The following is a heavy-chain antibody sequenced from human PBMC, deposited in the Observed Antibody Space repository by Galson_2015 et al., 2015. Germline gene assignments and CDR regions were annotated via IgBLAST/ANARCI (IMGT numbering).Heavy chain of an antibody. Sequence: QSGAEVKKPGESLKISCKGSGYSFTSYWIGWVRQMPGKGLEWMGIIYPGDSDTRYSPSFQGQVTISADKSISTAYLQWSSLKASDTAMYYCARDALTMVQGVIGAFDIWGQGTMVTVSS. CDR2: IYPGDSDT. V-gene: IGHV5-51*01. J-gene: IGHJ3*02. D-gene: IGHD3-10*01. CDR3: ARDALTMVQGVIGAFDI. CDR1: GYSFTSYW.